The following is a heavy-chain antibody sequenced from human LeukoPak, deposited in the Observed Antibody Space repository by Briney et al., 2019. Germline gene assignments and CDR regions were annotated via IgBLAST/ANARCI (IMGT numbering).Heavy chain of an antibody. V-gene: IGHV4-31*03. CDR2: VYYTGNT. J-gene: IGHJ4*02. Sequence: SETLSLTCTVSGASISSEPYFWSWIRQHPVKGLEWLGYVYYTGNTASNPSLQSRLTISRDTSENQFSLSLTSVTAADTAVYYCAGGPAYLDSVPNSWGQGTLVTVSS. CDR1: GASISSEPYF. D-gene: IGHD3-22*01. CDR3: AGGPAYLDSVPNS.